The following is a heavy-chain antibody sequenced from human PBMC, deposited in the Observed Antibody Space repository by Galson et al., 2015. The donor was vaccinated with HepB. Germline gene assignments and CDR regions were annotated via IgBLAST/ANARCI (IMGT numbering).Heavy chain of an antibody. CDR3: ARGLGYCSGGSCYDYFDY. CDR2: INPNSGGT. J-gene: IGHJ4*02. V-gene: IGHV1-2*04. CDR1: GYTFTGYY. Sequence: SVKVSCKASGYTFTGYYMHWVRQAPGQGLEWMGWINPNSGGTNYAQKFQGWVTMTRDTSISTAYMELSRLRSDDTAVYYCARGLGYCSGGSCYDYFDYWGQGTLVTVSS. D-gene: IGHD2-15*01.